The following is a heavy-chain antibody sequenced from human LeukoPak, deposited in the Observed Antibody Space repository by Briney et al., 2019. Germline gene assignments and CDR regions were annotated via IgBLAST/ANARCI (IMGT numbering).Heavy chain of an antibody. J-gene: IGHJ4*02. Sequence: PSETLPLTCAVYGGSFSGYYWSWIRQPPGKGLEWIGEINHSGSTNYNPSLKSRVTISVDTSKNQFSLKLSSVTAADTAVYYCARGASVEMATITYFDYWGQGTLVTVSS. V-gene: IGHV4-34*01. CDR2: INHSGST. CDR3: ARGASVEMATITYFDY. D-gene: IGHD5-24*01. CDR1: GGSFSGYY.